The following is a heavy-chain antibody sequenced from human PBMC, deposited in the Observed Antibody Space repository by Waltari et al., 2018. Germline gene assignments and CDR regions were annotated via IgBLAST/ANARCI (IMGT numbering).Heavy chain of an antibody. CDR3: AKDSGYYFGSLDFFDF. Sequence: QVQLVESGGGVAQPGGALSLSCAASGFSFSVYGMHWARQAPGKGLERVAFIRHDGSRTHYAESMKGRLSISRDNSKNTLFLQMNRLRDDDTAFYYCAKDSGYYFGSLDFFDFWGQGTLVTVSP. J-gene: IGHJ4*02. CDR1: GFSFSVYG. D-gene: IGHD2-15*01. CDR2: IRHDGSRT. V-gene: IGHV3-30*02.